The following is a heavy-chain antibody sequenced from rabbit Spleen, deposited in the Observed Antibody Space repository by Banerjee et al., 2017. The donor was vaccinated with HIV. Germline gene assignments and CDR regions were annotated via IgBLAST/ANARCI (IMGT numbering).Heavy chain of an antibody. D-gene: IGHD4-1*01. CDR2: INAATAKP. CDR1: GFSFSDRDV. V-gene: IGHV1S45*01. CDR3: ARDGYSRGWGIILYYFNL. Sequence: QEQLVESGGGLVKPEGSLTLTCKASGFSFSDRDVMCWVRQAPGKGLEWIACINAATAKPVYATWAKGRFTISRTSSTTVTLQMTSLTAADTAAYFCARDGYSRGWGIILYYFNLWGPGTLVTVS. J-gene: IGHJ4*01.